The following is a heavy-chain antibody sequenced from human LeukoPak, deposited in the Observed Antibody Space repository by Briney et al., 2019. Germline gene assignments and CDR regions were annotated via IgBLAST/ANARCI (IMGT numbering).Heavy chain of an antibody. CDR2: IIPIFGTA. J-gene: IGHJ4*02. V-gene: IGHV1-69*05. CDR3: AREGPAGGDFDY. D-gene: IGHD1-14*01. CDR1: GGTFSSYA. Sequence: AASVKVSCKASGGTFSSYANSWVRQAPGQGLEWMGGIIPIFGTANYAQKFQGRVTITTDESTSTAYMELSSLRSEDTAVYYCAREGPAGGDFDYWGQGTLVTVSS.